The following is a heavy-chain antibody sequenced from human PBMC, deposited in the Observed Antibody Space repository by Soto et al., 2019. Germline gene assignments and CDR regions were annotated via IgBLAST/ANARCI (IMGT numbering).Heavy chain of an antibody. D-gene: IGHD3-16*02. V-gene: IGHV4-59*01. CDR3: AGFWGGYLGD. CDR2: IYYSGNI. Sequence: QVQLQESGPGLVKPSETLSLTCTVSGGSISSYYWTWIRQPPGKGLEWIGYIYYSGNINYNPSLKSRVTISLDTSKNQFSLKLSSVTAADTAVYYCAGFWGGYLGDWGQGTLVTVSS. J-gene: IGHJ4*02. CDR1: GGSISSYY.